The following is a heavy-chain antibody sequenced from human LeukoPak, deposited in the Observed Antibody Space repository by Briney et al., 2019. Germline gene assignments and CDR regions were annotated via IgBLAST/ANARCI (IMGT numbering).Heavy chain of an antibody. CDR3: AREGSGFFDI. Sequence: SETLSLTCNVSGGSISSSNHYWGWIRQPPGKGLEWIGSIYHSGGTYYNPSLKSRVTISVDTSKNQFSLKLSSVTAADTAVYYCAREGSGFFDIWGQGTMVTVSS. V-gene: IGHV4-39*07. CDR1: GGSISSSNHY. D-gene: IGHD2-15*01. J-gene: IGHJ3*02. CDR2: IYHSGGT.